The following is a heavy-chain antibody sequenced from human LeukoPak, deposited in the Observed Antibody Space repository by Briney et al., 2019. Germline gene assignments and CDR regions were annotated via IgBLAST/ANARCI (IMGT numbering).Heavy chain of an antibody. CDR1: GGTVTSYA. CDR2: RIPIFGTA. V-gene: IGHV1-69*13. Sequence: GASEKVSCNASGGTVTSYAISWGRQAPRQRLGWRGGRIPIFGTANYAQKFQGRVTITADESTSTAYMELSSLRSEDTAVYYCAGTTKTGDYGVNGGQGTLVSVSS. J-gene: IGHJ4*02. D-gene: IGHD4-17*01. CDR3: AGTTKTGDYGVN.